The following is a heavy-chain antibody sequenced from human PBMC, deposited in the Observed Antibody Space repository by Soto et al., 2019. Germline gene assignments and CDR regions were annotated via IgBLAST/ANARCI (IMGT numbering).Heavy chain of an antibody. CDR1: GFTFSSYA. J-gene: IGHJ6*02. CDR3: VRTQFGFGELLYNPYYGMDV. V-gene: IGHV3-64D*08. D-gene: IGHD3-10*01. CDR2: ISSNGGST. Sequence: GGSLRLSCSASGFTFSSYAMHWVRQAPGKGLEYVSAISSNGGSTYYADSVKGRFTISRDNSKNTLYLQMSSLRAEDTAVYYCVRTQFGFGELLYNPYYGMDVWGQGTTVTVSS.